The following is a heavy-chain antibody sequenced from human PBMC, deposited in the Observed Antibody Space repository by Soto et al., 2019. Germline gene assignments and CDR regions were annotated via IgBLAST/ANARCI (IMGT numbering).Heavy chain of an antibody. D-gene: IGHD2-21*01. CDR3: ASLRLGVVNYNYGMDV. CDR1: GFTFSSYA. CDR2: ISYDGSSK. V-gene: IGHV3-30-3*01. J-gene: IGHJ6*02. Sequence: GGSLRLSCAASGFTFSSYAMHWVRQAPGKGLEWVAVISYDGSSKYYADSVKGRFTISRDNSKNTLYLQMNSLRAEDTAVYYCASLRLGVVNYNYGMDVWGQGTTVTVSS.